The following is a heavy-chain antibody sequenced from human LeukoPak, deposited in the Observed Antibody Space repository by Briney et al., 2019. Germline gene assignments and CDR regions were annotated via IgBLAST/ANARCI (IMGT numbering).Heavy chain of an antibody. CDR3: ARVRSGGYYDY. CDR1: GGSISSSNW. J-gene: IGHJ4*02. V-gene: IGHV4-4*02. CDR2: IHRSGSS. D-gene: IGHD3-10*01. Sequence: PSETLSLTCAVSGGSISSSNWWSWVRQPPGKGLEWIGEIHRSGSSNYNPSLKSRVTISVDKSKNQFSLKLSSVTAADTAVYYCARVRSGGYYDYWGQGTLVTVSS.